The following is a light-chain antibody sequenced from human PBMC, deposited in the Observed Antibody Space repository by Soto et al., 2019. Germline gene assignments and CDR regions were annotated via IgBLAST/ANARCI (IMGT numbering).Light chain of an antibody. CDR1: QSIDSN. CDR3: QQYNQWPQT. J-gene: IGKJ1*01. CDR2: GVS. V-gene: IGKV3-15*01. Sequence: EVVMTQSPATLPVSPGERANLSCGASQSIDSNLAWYQQKPGQAPSLLMYGVSTRAAGIPDRFSGSGSGTEFTLTSSSLQSEDFAVYFCQQYNQWPQTFGQGTRWIS.